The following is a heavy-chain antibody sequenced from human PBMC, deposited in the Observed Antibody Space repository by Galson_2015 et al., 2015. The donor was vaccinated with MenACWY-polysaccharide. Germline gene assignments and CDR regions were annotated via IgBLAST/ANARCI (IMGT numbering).Heavy chain of an antibody. J-gene: IGHJ6*02. Sequence: SLRLSCAASGFTFSSYTMSWVRQAPGKGLEWVSGVSASGAVTYYAESVKGRFTISRDNSKNTMYVQMNSLRAEDTAIYYCARDFCSRTSCYGMDVWGQGTTVTVSS. CDR1: GFTFSSYT. V-gene: IGHV3-23*01. D-gene: IGHD2-2*01. CDR2: VSASGAVT. CDR3: ARDFCSRTSCYGMDV.